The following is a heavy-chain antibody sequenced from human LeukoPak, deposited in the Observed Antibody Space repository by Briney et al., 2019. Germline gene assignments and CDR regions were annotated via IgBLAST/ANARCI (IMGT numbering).Heavy chain of an antibody. J-gene: IGHJ6*03. CDR1: GGSFSGYY. CDR3: ARETSFDYSNYPLYYYYYYMDV. Sequence: SETLSLTCAVYGGSFSGYYWSWIRQPPGKGLEWIGEINHSGSTNYNPSLKSRVTISVDTSKNQFSLKLSSVTAADTAVYYCARETSFDYSNYPLYYYYYYMDVWGKGTTVTVSS. CDR2: INHSGST. V-gene: IGHV4-34*01. D-gene: IGHD4-11*01.